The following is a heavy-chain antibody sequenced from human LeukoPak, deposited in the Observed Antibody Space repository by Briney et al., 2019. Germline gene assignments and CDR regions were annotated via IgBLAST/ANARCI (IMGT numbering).Heavy chain of an antibody. CDR3: ARGTYYYDSSGYPDY. V-gene: IGHV4-59*01. CDR1: GGSISSYY. Sequence: PSETLSLTCTVSGGSISSYYWSWIRQPPGKGLEWIGYIYYCGSTNYNPSLKSRVTISVDTSKNQFSLKLSSVTAADTAVYYCARGTYYYDSSGYPDYWGQGTLVTVSS. D-gene: IGHD3-22*01. CDR2: IYYCGST. J-gene: IGHJ4*02.